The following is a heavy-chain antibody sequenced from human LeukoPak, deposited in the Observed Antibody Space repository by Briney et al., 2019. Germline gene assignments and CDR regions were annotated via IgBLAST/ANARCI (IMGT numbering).Heavy chain of an antibody. D-gene: IGHD1-26*01. J-gene: IGHJ4*02. CDR2: IRSDGSIT. CDR3: ARDGRSGNFDK. CDR1: GFTFSGYW. Sequence: GESLKISCAASGFTFSGYWMHWVRQAPGKGLAWVSVIRSDGSITTYADSVKGRFTISRDTAKNTLYLQMNSLRAEDTAVYYCARDGRSGNFDKWGQGTLVSVSS. V-gene: IGHV3-74*01.